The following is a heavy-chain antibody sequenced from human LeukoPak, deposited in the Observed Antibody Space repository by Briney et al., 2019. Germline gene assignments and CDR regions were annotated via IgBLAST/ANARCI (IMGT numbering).Heavy chain of an antibody. CDR3: ARSVGETGIVVVPAAIFDY. CDR2: ISSSSSYI. J-gene: IGHJ4*02. V-gene: IGHV3-21*01. CDR1: GFTFSSYS. D-gene: IGHD2-2*01. Sequence: GGSLRLSCAASGFTFSSYSMNWVRQAPGKGLEWVSSISSSSSYIYYADSVKGRFTISRGNAKNSLYLQMNSLRAEDTAVYYCARSVGETGIVVVPAAIFDYWGQGTLVTVSS.